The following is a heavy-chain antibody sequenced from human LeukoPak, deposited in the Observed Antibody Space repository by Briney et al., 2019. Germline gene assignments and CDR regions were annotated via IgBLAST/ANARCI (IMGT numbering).Heavy chain of an antibody. CDR2: INHSGST. D-gene: IGHD3-22*01. V-gene: IGHV4-34*01. CDR3: ARGSRYYYDSSGYSSRYYYYTDV. Sequence: PSETLSLTCAVYGGSFSGYYWSWIRQPPGKGLEWIGEINHSGSTNYNPSLKSRVTISVDTSKNQFSLKLSSVTAADTAVYYCARGSRYYYDSSGYSSRYYYYTDVWGKGTTVTISS. CDR1: GGSFSGYY. J-gene: IGHJ6*03.